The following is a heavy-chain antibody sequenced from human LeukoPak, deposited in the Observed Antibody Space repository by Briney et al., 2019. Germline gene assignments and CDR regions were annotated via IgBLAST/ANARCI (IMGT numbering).Heavy chain of an antibody. D-gene: IGHD6-19*01. Sequence: GGSLRLSCAASDFSFYGYSMHWVRQAPGKGLEWISSISSNSGYIYYADSVKGRFTISRDNAKNSLYLQVTGLRVEDTALYYCAREIVSSGCLDYWGQGSLVTVSS. CDR1: DFSFYGYS. CDR2: ISSNSGYI. CDR3: AREIVSSGCLDY. V-gene: IGHV3-21*06. J-gene: IGHJ4*02.